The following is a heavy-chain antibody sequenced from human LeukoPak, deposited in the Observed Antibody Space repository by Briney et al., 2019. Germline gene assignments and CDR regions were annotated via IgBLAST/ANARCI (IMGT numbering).Heavy chain of an antibody. CDR2: ISYDGSNK. CDR1: GFTFSSYG. J-gene: IGHJ5*02. V-gene: IGHV3-30*18. D-gene: IGHD4-17*01. Sequence: GRSLRLSCAASGFTFSSYGMHWVRQAPGKGLEWVAVISYDGSNKYYADSVKGRFTISRDNSKNTLYLQMNSLRAEDTAVYYCAKDRDYGDGRFDPWGQGTLVTVSS. CDR3: AKDRDYGDGRFDP.